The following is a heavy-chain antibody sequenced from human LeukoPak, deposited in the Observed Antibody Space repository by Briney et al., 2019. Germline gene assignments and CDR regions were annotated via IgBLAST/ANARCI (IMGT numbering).Heavy chain of an antibody. D-gene: IGHD3-10*01. J-gene: IGHJ6*02. CDR2: ISSSRSTI. V-gene: IGHV3-48*01. Sequence: GGSLRLSCAASGFTFSSYSMNWVRQAPGKGLEWVSYISSSRSTIYYADSVKGRFTISRDNAKNSLYLQMNSLRAEDTAVYYCARDRDGFGELLPYYYYYGMDVWGQGTTVTVSS. CDR1: GFTFSSYS. CDR3: ARDRDGFGELLPYYYYYGMDV.